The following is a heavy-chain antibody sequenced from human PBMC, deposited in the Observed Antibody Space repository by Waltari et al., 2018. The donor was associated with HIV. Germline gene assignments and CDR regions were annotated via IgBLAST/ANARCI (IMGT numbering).Heavy chain of an antibody. V-gene: IGHV3-48*01. CDR2: ISRDWSNR. CDR3: ARDAYDSYAFEI. D-gene: IGHD5-12*01. J-gene: IGHJ3*02. Sequence: EVQLVESGGGLVQPGGSLRLSCAASGFTFSDYSMNWVPQCPGKGPQWFSYISRDWSNRHDADAVKGRFCISRDNAKNSLYLQMNSLRAEDTAMYYCARDAYDSYAFEIWGQGAMVTVSS. CDR1: GFTFSDYS.